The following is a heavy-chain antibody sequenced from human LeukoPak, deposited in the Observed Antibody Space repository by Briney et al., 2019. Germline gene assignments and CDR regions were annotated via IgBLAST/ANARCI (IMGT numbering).Heavy chain of an antibody. CDR2: IYCSGNT. Sequence: AESLTLTCTVSGVSISSSYTYWGWLPPPPGMGLDWIGSIYCSGNTYYNASLKRHISISIDTSKNQFSLKLTSVTAADTAAYYCARQTGSGLFILPGGQGTLVTVSS. V-gene: IGHV4-39*01. CDR3: ARQTGSGLFILP. J-gene: IGHJ4*02. CDR1: GVSISSSYTY. D-gene: IGHD3/OR15-3a*01.